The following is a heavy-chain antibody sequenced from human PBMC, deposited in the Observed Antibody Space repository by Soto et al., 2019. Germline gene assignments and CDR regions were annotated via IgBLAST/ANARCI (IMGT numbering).Heavy chain of an antibody. J-gene: IGHJ4*02. CDR3: ARIEMASIK. V-gene: IGHV4-31*03. CDR2: IYYTGST. CDR1: GASIRSGGYY. Sequence: SETLSLTCSVSGASIRSGGYYWSWLRQSPGKSLEWIGHIYYTGSTFYSPSLKSRLTISLDTSKNQFSLDLRSVTAADTAMYYCARIEMASIKWGRGTLVTVSS.